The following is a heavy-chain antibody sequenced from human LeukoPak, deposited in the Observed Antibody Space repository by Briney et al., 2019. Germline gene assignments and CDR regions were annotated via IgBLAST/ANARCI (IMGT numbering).Heavy chain of an antibody. CDR2: IYQSGST. Sequence: PSETLSLTCTVSGDYISSSRYYWVWIRQPPGKGLEWIGTIYQSGSTYYNPSLKSRVTISVDTSKNQSSLKLSSVTAADTAVYYCATGDNYSSLSYWGQGTLVTVSS. CDR3: ATGDNYSSLSY. V-gene: IGHV4-39*01. D-gene: IGHD2-15*01. J-gene: IGHJ4*02. CDR1: GDYISSSRYY.